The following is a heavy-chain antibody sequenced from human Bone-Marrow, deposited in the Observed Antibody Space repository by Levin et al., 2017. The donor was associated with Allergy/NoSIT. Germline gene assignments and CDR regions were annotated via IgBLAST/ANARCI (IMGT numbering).Heavy chain of an antibody. CDR1: GYTFSDYY. Sequence: ASVKVSCKASGYTFSDYYMHWVRQAPGQGLEWMGWLNPNNGSTNPAQKFQGRVTMTRDTSIHTFYMDLTGLRSDDTAVYFCARDWAYGDYALDNWGQGTLVTVSS. CDR3: ARDWAYGDYALDN. D-gene: IGHD4-17*01. CDR2: LNPNNGST. V-gene: IGHV1-2*02. J-gene: IGHJ4*02.